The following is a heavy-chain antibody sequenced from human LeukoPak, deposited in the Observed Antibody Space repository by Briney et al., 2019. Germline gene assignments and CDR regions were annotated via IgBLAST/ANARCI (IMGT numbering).Heavy chain of an antibody. Sequence: PGGSLRLSCVASGLAFSSYSMHWVRQAPGKGLEWVSSISSSSSNINYADSVKGRFTISRDISTDTLWLQMDSLRTEDTAVYYCAKGPLRGTAAAIDYWGQGTLVTVSS. CDR2: ISSSSSNI. V-gene: IGHV3-21*01. CDR3: AKGPLRGTAAAIDY. J-gene: IGHJ4*02. CDR1: GLAFSSYS. D-gene: IGHD2-2*01.